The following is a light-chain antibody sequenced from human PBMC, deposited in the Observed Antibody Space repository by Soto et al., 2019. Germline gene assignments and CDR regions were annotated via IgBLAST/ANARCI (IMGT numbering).Light chain of an antibody. V-gene: IGKV1-5*01. CDR1: QSISDW. Sequence: IQMTQSPSTLSASVGDRVTITCRASQSISDWLAWYQQKPGKAPNLLIYDASSLESGVPSRFSGSGSGTEFTLTISNLQPDDFATYHCQQYNSYSPWTFGQGTKVEIK. CDR2: DAS. CDR3: QQYNSYSPWT. J-gene: IGKJ1*01.